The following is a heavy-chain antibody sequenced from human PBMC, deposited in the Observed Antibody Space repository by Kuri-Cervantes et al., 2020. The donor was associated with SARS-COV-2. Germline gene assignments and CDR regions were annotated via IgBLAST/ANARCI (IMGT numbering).Heavy chain of an antibody. CDR1: AFTFSSYA. CDR3: AGDRVGVHDY. V-gene: IGHV3-30-3*01. CDR2: ISYDGSNK. J-gene: IGHJ4*02. Sequence: GESLKISCAASAFTFSSYAMHWVRQAPGKELEWVAIISYDGSNKYYADSVKGRFTISRDNSKNTLYLQMNSLRAEDTAVYYCAGDRVGVHDYWGQGTLVTVSS. D-gene: IGHD2-21*01.